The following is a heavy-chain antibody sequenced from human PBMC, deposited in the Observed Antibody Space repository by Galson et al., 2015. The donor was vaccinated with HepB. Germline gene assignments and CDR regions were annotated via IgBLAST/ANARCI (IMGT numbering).Heavy chain of an antibody. Sequence: SLRLSCAASGFTFSDYYMSWIRQAPGKGLEWVSYISSSSSYTNYADSVKGRFTISRDNAKNSLYLQMNSLRAEDTAVYYCAREYVDTAMVNWFDPWGQGTLVTVSS. CDR1: GFTFSDYY. D-gene: IGHD5-18*01. J-gene: IGHJ5*02. CDR2: ISSSSSYT. V-gene: IGHV3-11*05. CDR3: AREYVDTAMVNWFDP.